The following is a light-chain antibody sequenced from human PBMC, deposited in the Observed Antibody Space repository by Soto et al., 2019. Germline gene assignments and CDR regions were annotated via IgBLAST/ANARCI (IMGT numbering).Light chain of an antibody. J-gene: IGLJ3*02. CDR1: SSAIGGYNF. Sequence: QPDLTRAAPVFGAPGESLTLSRPDNSSAIGGYNFVSWYQQHPGKAPKLMIYDVSNRPSGVSNRFSGSKSGNTASLTISGLQAEDEADYYCSSYTSPSTRVFGGGTKFTVL. CDR3: SSYTSPSTRV. V-gene: IGLV2-14*01. CDR2: DVS.